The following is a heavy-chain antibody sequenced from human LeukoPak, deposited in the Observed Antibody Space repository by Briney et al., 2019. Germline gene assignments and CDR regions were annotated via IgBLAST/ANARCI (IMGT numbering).Heavy chain of an antibody. CDR1: GFTFDTHA. J-gene: IGHJ4*02. D-gene: IGHD2/OR15-2a*01. V-gene: IGHV3-23*01. CDR3: AKDRPNFYETSGAYCTPKGDF. CDR2: VTSSGRTP. Sequence: PGGSLRLSCEASGFTFDTHAMSWVRQAPEKGLEWVASVTSSGRTPYYADSVRGRFTISRDNSKNTLYLQMNSLRGEDTAVYYCAKDRPNFYETSGAYCTPKGDFWGQGSLVTVSS.